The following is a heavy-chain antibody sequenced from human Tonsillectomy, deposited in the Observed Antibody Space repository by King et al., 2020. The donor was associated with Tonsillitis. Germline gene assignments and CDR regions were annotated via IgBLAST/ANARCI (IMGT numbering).Heavy chain of an antibody. Sequence: EVQLVESGGGLVKPGGSLRLSCAASGFTFSSYSMNWVRQAPGKGLEWVSSISSSSSYIYYADSVKGRFTISRDNAKNSLYLQMNSLRAEDTAVYYCARDLDSYGSWFDPWGQGTLVTVSS. CDR2: ISSSSSYI. D-gene: IGHD5-18*01. V-gene: IGHV3-21*01. CDR1: GFTFSSYS. J-gene: IGHJ5*02. CDR3: ARDLDSYGSWFDP.